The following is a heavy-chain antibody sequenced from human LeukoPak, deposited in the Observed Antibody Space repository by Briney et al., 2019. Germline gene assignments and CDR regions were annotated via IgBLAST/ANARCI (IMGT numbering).Heavy chain of an antibody. J-gene: IGHJ4*02. Sequence: GGSLRLSCAASGFTFSSYAMHWVRQAPGKGLEWVAVISYDGSNKYYADSVKGRFTISRDNAKNSLYLQMNSLRAEDTAVYYCARGSSSWLDYWGQGTLVTVSS. CDR1: GFTFSSYA. CDR3: ARGSSSWLDY. V-gene: IGHV3-30-3*01. D-gene: IGHD6-13*01. CDR2: ISYDGSNK.